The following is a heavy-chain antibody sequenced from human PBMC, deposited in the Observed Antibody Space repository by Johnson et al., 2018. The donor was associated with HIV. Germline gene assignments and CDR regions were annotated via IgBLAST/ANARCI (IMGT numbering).Heavy chain of an antibody. CDR1: GFTFSSYA. J-gene: IGHJ3*02. V-gene: IGHV3-30-3*01. CDR3: AKVRGWSDDTFDI. D-gene: IGHD5-12*01. CDR2: ISYDGSNK. Sequence: QVQLVESGGGVVQPGRSLRLSCAASGFTFSSYAMHWVRQAPGKGLEWVAVISYDGSNKYYADSVKGRFTIPRDNSKNTLYLQMNSLRAEYTAVYYCAKVRGWSDDTFDIWGQGTMVTVSS.